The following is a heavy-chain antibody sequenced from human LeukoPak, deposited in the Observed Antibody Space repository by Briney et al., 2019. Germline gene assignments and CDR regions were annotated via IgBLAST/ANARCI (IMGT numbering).Heavy chain of an antibody. CDR2: IHYSGST. V-gene: IGHV4-61*01. J-gene: IGHJ5*01. CDR1: GYSISSGYY. CDR3: ARDIAINWFYS. Sequence: PSETLSLTCTVSGYSISSGYYWSWVRQPPGKGLEWIGYIHYSGSTNTNPSLKSRVAISIDTPKNQFSLKLSSVTAADTAVYYCARDIAINWFYSWGQGTLVTVSS. D-gene: IGHD2-15*01.